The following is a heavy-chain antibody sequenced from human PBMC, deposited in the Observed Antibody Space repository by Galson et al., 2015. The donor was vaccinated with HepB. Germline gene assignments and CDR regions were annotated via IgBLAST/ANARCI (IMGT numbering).Heavy chain of an antibody. V-gene: IGHV3-11*06. Sequence: SLRLSCAASGFIFSDYYLSWIRQAPGKGLEWISYISGSSTDTNYADSVTGRFTVSRDNTKNLLYLQMNSLRAEDTAVYYCVRDIPTPGITYYFDYWGQGTLLTVSS. CDR3: VRDIPTPGITYYFDY. D-gene: IGHD1-1*01. J-gene: IGHJ4*02. CDR2: ISGSSTDT. CDR1: GFIFSDYY.